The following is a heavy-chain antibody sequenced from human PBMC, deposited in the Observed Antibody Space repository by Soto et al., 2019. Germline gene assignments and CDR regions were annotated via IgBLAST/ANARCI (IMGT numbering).Heavy chain of an antibody. CDR3: AKDDFTDRGDDYFDY. Sequence: GGSLRLSCAASGFSFTNFVMSWVRQAPGKGLEWVAGIGASGDITWYADSVKGRLSISRDNSKNTLYLQLNSLRFEDTAVYYCAKDDFTDRGDDYFDYWGPGTLVTVSS. J-gene: IGHJ4*02. CDR1: GFSFTNFV. CDR2: IGASGDIT. V-gene: IGHV3-23*01. D-gene: IGHD2-21*02.